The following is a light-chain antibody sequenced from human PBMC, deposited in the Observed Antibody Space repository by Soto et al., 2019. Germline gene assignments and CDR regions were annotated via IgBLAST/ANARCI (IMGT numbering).Light chain of an antibody. V-gene: IGLV1-40*01. J-gene: IGLJ2*01. CDR2: INT. CDR1: SSNIGDDYD. Sequence: QPVLTQPPSVSGAPGQRVTISCTGSSSNIGDDYDVHWYQQLPGTGPKLLIYINTNRPSGVPDRFSGSKSGTSASLAITGLQAEDEADYYCQSYDSSLSAVVFGGGTKVTVL. CDR3: QSYDSSLSAVV.